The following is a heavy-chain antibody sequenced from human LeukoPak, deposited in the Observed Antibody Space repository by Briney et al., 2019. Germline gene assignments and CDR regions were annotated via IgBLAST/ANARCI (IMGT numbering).Heavy chain of an antibody. Sequence: SVKVSCKASGGTFSSYAISWVRQAPGQGLEWMGGIIPIFGTANYAQKFQGRVTITTDESTSTAYMELSSLRSEDTAVYYCARDGAAAGPIDYWGQGTLVTVSS. CDR2: IIPIFGTA. CDR1: GGTFSSYA. D-gene: IGHD6-13*01. V-gene: IGHV1-69*05. J-gene: IGHJ4*02. CDR3: ARDGAAAGPIDY.